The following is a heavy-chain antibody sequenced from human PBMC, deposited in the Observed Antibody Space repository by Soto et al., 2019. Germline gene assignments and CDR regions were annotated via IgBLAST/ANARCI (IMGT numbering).Heavy chain of an antibody. D-gene: IGHD5-12*01. CDR1: GYTFTSYG. CDR3: AREPPTAWLRFGYYYHYMDV. CDR2: VSAYNGNT. Sequence: ASVKVSCKASGYTFTSYGISWVRQAPGQGLEWMGWVSAYNGNTTYAQKLQGRVTMTTDTSTSPASTEPRSLRSDDTAVYYCAREPPTAWLRFGYYYHYMDVWGKGTTVTVSS. V-gene: IGHV1-18*01. J-gene: IGHJ6*03.